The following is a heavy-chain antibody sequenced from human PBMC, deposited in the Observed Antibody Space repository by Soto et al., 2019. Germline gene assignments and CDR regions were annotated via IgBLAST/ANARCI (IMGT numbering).Heavy chain of an antibody. V-gene: IGHV3-74*01. J-gene: IGHJ6*02. Sequence: EVQLVESGGGLVQPGGSLRLSCAASGFTFSTYWMHWVRQAPGKGLVWVSRIGSDGSSTSYAGSVKGRFTISRDDAKNTLYLQMNSLRAEDTAVYYWARDQYDGSAYYYRGYGMDVWGQGTTVTVSS. CDR1: GFTFSTYW. D-gene: IGHD3-22*01. CDR3: ARDQYDGSAYYYRGYGMDV. CDR2: IGSDGSST.